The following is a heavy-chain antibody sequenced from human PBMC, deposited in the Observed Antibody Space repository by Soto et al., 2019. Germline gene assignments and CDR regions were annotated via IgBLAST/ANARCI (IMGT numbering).Heavy chain of an antibody. CDR3: ASYSSSSVYYYYGMDV. Sequence: WASVKVSCKVSGYTFTGYYMHWVRQAPGQGLEWMGWINPNSGGTNYAQKFQGRVTMTRDTSISTAYMELSRLRSDDTAVYYCASYSSSSVYYYYGMDVWGQGTTVTVSS. V-gene: IGHV1-2*02. CDR2: INPNSGGT. CDR1: GYTFTGYY. D-gene: IGHD6-6*01. J-gene: IGHJ6*02.